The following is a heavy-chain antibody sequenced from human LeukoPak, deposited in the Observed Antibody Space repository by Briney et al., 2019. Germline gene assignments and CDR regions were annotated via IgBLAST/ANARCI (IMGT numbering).Heavy chain of an antibody. D-gene: IGHD3-9*01. Sequence: SETLSLTCTVSGGSISSSSYYWGWIRQPPGKGLEWIGSIYYSGSTYYNPSLKSRVTISVDTSKNQFSLKLSSVTAADTAVYYCARVSNYDILTGYYIPSDYWGQGTLVTVSS. CDR1: GGSISSSSYY. V-gene: IGHV4-39*07. J-gene: IGHJ4*02. CDR2: IYYSGST. CDR3: ARVSNYDILTGYYIPSDY.